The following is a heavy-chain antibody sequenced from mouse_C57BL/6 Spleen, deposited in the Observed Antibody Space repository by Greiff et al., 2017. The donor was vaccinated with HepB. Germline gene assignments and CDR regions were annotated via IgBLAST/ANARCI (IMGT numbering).Heavy chain of an antibody. Sequence: QVQLQQSGPELVKPGASVKISCKASGYAFSSSWMNWVKQRPGKGLEWIGRIYPGDGDTNYNGKFKGKATLTADKSSSTAYMQLSSLTSEDSAVYCCARGGDYYGSSFDYWGQGTTLTVSP. V-gene: IGHV1-82*01. CDR1: GYAFSSSW. CDR2: IYPGDGDT. J-gene: IGHJ2*01. CDR3: ARGGDYYGSSFDY. D-gene: IGHD1-1*01.